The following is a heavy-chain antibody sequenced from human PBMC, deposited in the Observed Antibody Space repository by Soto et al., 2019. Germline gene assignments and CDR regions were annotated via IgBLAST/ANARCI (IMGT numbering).Heavy chain of an antibody. CDR1: GFTFSNYV. Sequence: GGSLRLSCAASGFTFSNYVMSWVRQAPGEGLEWVSSIDGDTTYSADSVKGRFTISRDNSKNSLYLQMNSLRVEDTALYYCVKDWTGNRCPCLDVWGKGTSVTVT. D-gene: IGHD3-3*01. V-gene: IGHV3-23*01. CDR3: VKDWTGNRCPCLDV. CDR2: IDGDTT. J-gene: IGHJ6*03.